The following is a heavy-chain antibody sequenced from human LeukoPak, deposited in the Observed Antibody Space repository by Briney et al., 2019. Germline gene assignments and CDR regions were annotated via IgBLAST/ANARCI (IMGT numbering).Heavy chain of an antibody. Sequence: SETLSLTCTVSGGSISSSSYYWGWIRQPPGQGLEWIGSIYYSGSTYYNPSLKSRVTISVDTSKNQFSLKLSSVTAADTAVYYCARHGGNSFWFDPWGQGTLVTVSS. CDR2: IYYSGST. CDR1: GGSISSSSYY. D-gene: IGHD2-21*02. CDR3: ARHGGNSFWFDP. V-gene: IGHV4-39*01. J-gene: IGHJ5*02.